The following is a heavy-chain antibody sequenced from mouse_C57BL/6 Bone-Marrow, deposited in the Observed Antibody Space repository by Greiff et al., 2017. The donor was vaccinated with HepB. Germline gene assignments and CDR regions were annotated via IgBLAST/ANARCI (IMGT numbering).Heavy chain of an antibody. V-gene: IGHV1-22*01. J-gene: IGHJ3*01. CDR2: INPNNGGT. Sequence: EVQLQQSGPELVKPGASVKMSCKASGYTFTDYNMHWVKQSHGKSLEWIGYINPNNGGTSYNQKFKGKATLTVNKSSSTAYMELRSLTSEDSAVYYCARHYDYEAWFAYWGQGTLVTVSA. CDR3: ARHYDYEAWFAY. D-gene: IGHD2-4*01. CDR1: GYTFTDYN.